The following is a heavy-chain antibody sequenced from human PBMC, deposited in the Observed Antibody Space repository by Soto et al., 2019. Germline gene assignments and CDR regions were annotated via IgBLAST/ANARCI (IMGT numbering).Heavy chain of an antibody. CDR3: ARGDRGAFDI. Sequence: EVQLVESGGGLVQPGESLRLSCAASGFTFSYYWIHWVRQAPGKGLVWVSRIHSDGSSTTYADSVKGRFTISRDNARNTVYLPMNSLRVEDTAVYYCARGDRGAFDIWGQGTVVTVSS. CDR1: GFTFSYYW. D-gene: IGHD1-26*01. J-gene: IGHJ3*02. CDR2: IHSDGSST. V-gene: IGHV3-74*01.